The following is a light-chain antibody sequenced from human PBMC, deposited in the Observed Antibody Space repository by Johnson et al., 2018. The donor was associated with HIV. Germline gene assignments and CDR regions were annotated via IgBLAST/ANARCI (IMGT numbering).Light chain of an antibody. Sequence: QAVLTQPPSVSAAPGQKVTISCSGNTSKIENNYVSWYQQFPERAPKLLIYDNTKRPSGIPDRFSGSKSDASATLAITGLQNGGEADYYCGTWDNSLTAYVFWTGTKVTV. V-gene: IGLV1-51*01. CDR3: GTWDNSLTAYV. CDR1: TSKIENNY. CDR2: DNT. J-gene: IGLJ1*01.